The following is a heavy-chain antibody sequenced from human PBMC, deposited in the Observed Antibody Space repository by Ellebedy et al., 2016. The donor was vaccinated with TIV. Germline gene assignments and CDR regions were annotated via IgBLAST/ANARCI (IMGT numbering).Heavy chain of an antibody. CDR1: GFTLSSYW. J-gene: IGHJ6*02. CDR2: IKEDGNEK. CDR3: ARGLRDYDFWSGYYTLTVYGMDV. V-gene: IGHV3-7*01. Sequence: GESLKISCAASGFTLSSYWMSWVRQAPGKGLEWVANIKEDGNEKYYVDSVKGRFTISRDNAKNSLYLQMNSLRAEDTAVYYCARGLRDYDFWSGYYTLTVYGMDVWGQGTTVTVSS. D-gene: IGHD3-3*01.